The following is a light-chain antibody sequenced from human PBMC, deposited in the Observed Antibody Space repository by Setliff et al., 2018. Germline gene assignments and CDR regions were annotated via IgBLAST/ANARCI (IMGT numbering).Light chain of an antibody. V-gene: IGLV2-8*01. CDR1: SSDVGGYNY. Sequence: ALTQPPSASGSPGQSVTISCTGTSSDVGGYNYVSWYQQHPGKGPKLMIYEVSKRRSGVPDRFSGSKSGNTASLTVSGLQAEDDADYYCSSYAGSNTPYVVGTGTKV. CDR2: EVS. CDR3: SSYAGSNTPYV. J-gene: IGLJ1*01.